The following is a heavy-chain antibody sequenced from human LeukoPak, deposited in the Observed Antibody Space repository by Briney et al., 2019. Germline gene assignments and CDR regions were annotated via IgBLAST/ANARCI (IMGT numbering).Heavy chain of an antibody. CDR3: AKSFGSSTASTPGGY. D-gene: IGHD2-21*02. CDR2: ISGSGGST. CDR1: GFTFSSYA. V-gene: IGHV3-23*01. J-gene: IGHJ4*02. Sequence: GGSLRLSCAASGFTFSSYAMSWVRQAPGKGLEWVSAISGSGGSTYYADSVKGRFTISRDNSKNTLYLQMNSLRAEDTAVYYCAKSFGSSTASTPGGYWGQGTLVTVSS.